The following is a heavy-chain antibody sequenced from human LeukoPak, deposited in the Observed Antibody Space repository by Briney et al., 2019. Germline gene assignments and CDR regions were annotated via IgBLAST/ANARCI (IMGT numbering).Heavy chain of an antibody. J-gene: IGHJ1*01. CDR1: GFTFSSYS. Sequence: GGSLRLSCAASGFTFSSYSMNWVRQALGRGLEWVSSISSSSSYIYYADSVKGRFTISRDNAKNSLYLQMNSLRAEDTAVYYCARRIAVAGTRYFQHWGQGTLVTVSS. V-gene: IGHV3-21*01. CDR2: ISSSSSYI. CDR3: ARRIAVAGTRYFQH. D-gene: IGHD6-19*01.